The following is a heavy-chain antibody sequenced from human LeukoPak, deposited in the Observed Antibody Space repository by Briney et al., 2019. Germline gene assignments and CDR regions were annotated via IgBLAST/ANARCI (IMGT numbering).Heavy chain of an antibody. V-gene: IGHV3-74*01. J-gene: IGHJ4*02. CDR3: AKVGRSYQLLVVDYFDY. Sequence: PGGSLRLSCAASGFTFSSYWMHWVRQVPGKGLVWVSRINSDGSSTSYADSVKGRFTISRDNAKNTLYLQMNSLRAEDTAVYYCAKVGRSYQLLVVDYFDYWGQGTLVTVSS. D-gene: IGHD2-2*01. CDR2: INSDGSST. CDR1: GFTFSSYW.